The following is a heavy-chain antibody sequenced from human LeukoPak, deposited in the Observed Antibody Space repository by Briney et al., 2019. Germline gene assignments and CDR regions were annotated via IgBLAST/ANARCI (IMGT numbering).Heavy chain of an antibody. J-gene: IGHJ6*03. Sequence: GGSLRLSCAASGFTFSSYSMKWVRQAPGKGQEWVSYISSSSTTLYYADSVKGRFTISRDNAKNSLYLQMNSLRAEDTAVYYCAKGPGSSSAKYYYYYMDVWGKGTTVTVSS. CDR3: AKGPGSSSAKYYYYYMDV. CDR1: GFTFSSYS. CDR2: ISSSSTTL. D-gene: IGHD6-6*01. V-gene: IGHV3-48*04.